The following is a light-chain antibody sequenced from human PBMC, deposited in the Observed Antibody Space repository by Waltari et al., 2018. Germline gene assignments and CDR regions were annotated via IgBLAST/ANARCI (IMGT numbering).Light chain of an antibody. J-gene: IGKJ3*01. CDR2: DAS. Sequence: EIVLTPSPATLSLSPGARATLSCRASQSVSNYLAWYQQKPGQAPRLLISDASHRATGVPARFSGSGSGTDFTLTISSLEPEDFAVYYCQQRYNWPPFTFGPGTKVDIK. V-gene: IGKV3-11*01. CDR1: QSVSNY. CDR3: QQRYNWPPFT.